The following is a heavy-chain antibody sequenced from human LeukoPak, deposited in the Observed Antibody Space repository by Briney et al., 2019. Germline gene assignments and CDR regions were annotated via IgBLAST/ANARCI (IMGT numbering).Heavy chain of an antibody. V-gene: IGHV1-69*13. CDR3: ARDKQLDWAHYYYFYMDV. J-gene: IGHJ6*03. CDR2: IIPIFGTA. D-gene: IGHD1-1*01. CDR1: GGTFSSYA. Sequence: SVKVSCKASGGTFSSYAISWVRQAPGQGLEWMGGIIPIFGTANYAQKFQGRVTITADESTSTAYMELSRLRSDDTAVYYCARDKQLDWAHYYYFYMDVWGKGATVTVSS.